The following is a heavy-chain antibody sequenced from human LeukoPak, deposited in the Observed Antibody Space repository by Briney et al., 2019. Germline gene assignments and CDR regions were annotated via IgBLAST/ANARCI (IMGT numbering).Heavy chain of an antibody. V-gene: IGHV3-66*01. Sequence: QPGGSLRLSCEASGFTVSSNYMNWVRQAPGKGLEWVSVIYSGGSTYYADSVKGRFTISRDSSKNTLYLQMNSLRAEDTAVYYCARDGWELTPLGYYYYYMDVWGKGTTVTVSS. CDR2: IYSGGST. CDR1: GFTVSSNY. J-gene: IGHJ6*03. D-gene: IGHD1-26*01. CDR3: ARDGWELTPLGYYYYYMDV.